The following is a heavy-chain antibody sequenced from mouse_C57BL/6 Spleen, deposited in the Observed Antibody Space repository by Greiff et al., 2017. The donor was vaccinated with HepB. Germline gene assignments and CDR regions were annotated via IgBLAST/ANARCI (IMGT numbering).Heavy chain of an antibody. CDR2: IDPEDGDT. D-gene: IGHD3-2*02. J-gene: IGHJ3*01. CDR3: TTWQLRLRPFAY. V-gene: IGHV14-1*01. Sequence: VQLQQSGAELVRPGASVKLSCTASGFNIQDYYMHWVKQRPEQGLEWIGRIDPEDGDTEYAPKFQGKATMTADTSSNTAYLQLSSLTSEDTAVYYCTTWQLRLRPFAYWGQGTLVTVSA. CDR1: GFNIQDYY.